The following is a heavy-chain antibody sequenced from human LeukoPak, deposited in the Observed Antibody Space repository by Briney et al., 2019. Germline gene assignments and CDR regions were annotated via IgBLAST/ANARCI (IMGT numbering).Heavy chain of an antibody. CDR3: ARNDDYYGSGSYHLEYFQH. Sequence: GASVKVSCKASGYTFTGYYMHWVRQAPGQGLEWMGWINPNSGGTNYAQKFQGRVTMTRDTSISTAYMELRSLRSDDTAVYYCARNDDYYGSGSYHLEYFQHWGQGTLVTVSS. D-gene: IGHD3-10*01. CDR2: INPNSGGT. J-gene: IGHJ1*01. CDR1: GYTFTGYY. V-gene: IGHV1-2*02.